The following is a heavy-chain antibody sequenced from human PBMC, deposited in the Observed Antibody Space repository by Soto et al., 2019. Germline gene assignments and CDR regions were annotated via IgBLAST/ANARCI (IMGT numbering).Heavy chain of an antibody. V-gene: IGHV4-34*01. Sequence: SSETLSLTCCVYGGSFRGYQWNWIRQSPGQGLEWIGEINHSGTTKYNPSLESRINLSVDTSKKQFSLKMFSVTAADTAIYYCARGWRFDPWGQGTQVTTFS. J-gene: IGHJ5*02. D-gene: IGHD1-1*01. CDR1: GGSFRGYQ. CDR2: INHSGTT. CDR3: ARGWRFDP.